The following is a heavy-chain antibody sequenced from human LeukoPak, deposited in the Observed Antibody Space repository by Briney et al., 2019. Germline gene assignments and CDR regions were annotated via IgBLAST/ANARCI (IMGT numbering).Heavy chain of an antibody. CDR1: GGSISSYY. V-gene: IGHV4-59*01. Sequence: SETLSLTRTVSGGSISSYYWSWIRQPPGKGLEWIGYIYYSGSTNYNPSLKSRVTISVDTSKNQFSLKLSSVTAADTAVYYCARVGYYDSSGYYFDYWGQGTLVTVSS. D-gene: IGHD3-22*01. J-gene: IGHJ4*02. CDR3: ARVGYYDSSGYYFDY. CDR2: IYYSGST.